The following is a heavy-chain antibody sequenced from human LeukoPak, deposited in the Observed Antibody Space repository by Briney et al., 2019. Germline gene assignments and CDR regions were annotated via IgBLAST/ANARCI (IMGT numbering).Heavy chain of an antibody. Sequence: PGASLRLSCAASGFIFRNYAMSWVRQAPGKGLEWVSAITGSGDSTYYADSVKGRFTISRDNSKSTLYVEMNTLRAEDTAVYYCAKWGDYDILTGYYVPDFWGQGTLVTVSS. D-gene: IGHD3-9*01. V-gene: IGHV3-23*01. CDR1: GFIFRNYA. CDR2: ITGSGDST. J-gene: IGHJ4*02. CDR3: AKWGDYDILTGYYVPDF.